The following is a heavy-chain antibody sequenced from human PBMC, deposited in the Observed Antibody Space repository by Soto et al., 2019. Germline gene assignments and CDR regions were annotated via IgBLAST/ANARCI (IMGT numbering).Heavy chain of an antibody. CDR1: GLNFNSYC. D-gene: IGHD4-17*01. J-gene: IGHJ6*02. CDR2: ISGSGTST. CDR3: ATTLTTSLYYYYGFDV. V-gene: IGHV3-23*01. Sequence: PGGSLRLSCAASGLNFNSYCMSWVRQAPGKGPEWLTGISGSGTSTKYADSVKGRFTISRDNYKNTLNLQMNSLRAEDTAIYYCATTLTTSLYYYYGFDVWVQGTTVTVSS.